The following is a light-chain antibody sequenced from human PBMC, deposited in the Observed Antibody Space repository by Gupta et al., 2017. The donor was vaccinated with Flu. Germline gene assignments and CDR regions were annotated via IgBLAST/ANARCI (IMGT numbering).Light chain of an antibody. V-gene: IGLV3-21*02. CDR1: HIGSKS. Sequence: SYVLTQPPSVSVAPQQTARITCGGDHIGSKSVHWYQQKPGQAPVLVVYDDSDRPSGIPERFSGSHSGNMATLTISRVEADDEADFYCQVWDGGSDHPRVFGGGTRLSVL. CDR3: QVWDGGSDHPRV. CDR2: DDS. J-gene: IGLJ3*02.